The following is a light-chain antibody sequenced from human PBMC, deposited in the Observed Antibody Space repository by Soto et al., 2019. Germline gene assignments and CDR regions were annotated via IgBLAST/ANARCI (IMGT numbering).Light chain of an antibody. Sequence: QSALTQPASVSRSPGQSITISCTGTSSDVGGYNFVSWYQHHPGKAPKLIIYDVSYRPSGVSDRFSGSKSGNTASLTISGLQAEDEADYYCSSYASTSTLVVGTGTKLTVL. CDR2: DVS. CDR1: SSDVGGYNF. CDR3: SSYASTSTLV. V-gene: IGLV2-14*03. J-gene: IGLJ1*01.